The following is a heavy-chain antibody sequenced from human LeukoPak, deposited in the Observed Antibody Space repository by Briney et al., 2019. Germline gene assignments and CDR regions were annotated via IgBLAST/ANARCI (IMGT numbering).Heavy chain of an antibody. CDR3: AREAVGYYYDSSAEEVDY. CDR2: MHYSGIT. J-gene: IGHJ4*02. CDR1: GGSISSSSYY. Sequence: SETLSLTCTVSGGSISSSSYYWGWIRQPPGKGLEWIGSMHYSGITYYNPSLKSRVTISVDTSKNPFSLKLSSVTAADTAVYYCAREAVGYYYDSSAEEVDYWGQGTLVTVSS. D-gene: IGHD3-22*01. V-gene: IGHV4-39*07.